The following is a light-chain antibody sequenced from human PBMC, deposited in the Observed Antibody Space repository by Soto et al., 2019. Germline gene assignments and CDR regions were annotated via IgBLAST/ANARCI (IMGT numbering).Light chain of an antibody. CDR2: AAS. CDR1: QSISNY. V-gene: IGKV1-39*01. J-gene: IGKJ1*01. CDR3: QQSYSTTRT. Sequence: DIQMTQSPSSLSASVGDRVTMTCRASQSISNYLNWYQQKPGKAPKLLIYAASSLQSGVPSRFSGSGSGTDFTLIISSLQPEDFATYYCQQSYSTTRTFGQGTKVDIK.